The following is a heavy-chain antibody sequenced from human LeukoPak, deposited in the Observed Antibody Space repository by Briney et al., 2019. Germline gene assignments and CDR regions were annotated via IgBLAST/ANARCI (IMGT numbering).Heavy chain of an antibody. V-gene: IGHV1-18*01. D-gene: IGHD2-15*01. CDR2: ISAYNGNT. CDR1: GYTFTSYG. CDR3: ARDKGYCSGGSCFGFDP. Sequence: ASVKVSCKASGYTFTSYGISWVRQAPGQGLEWMGWISAYNGNTNYAQKLQGRVTMTTDTSTSTAYMELRSLRSDDTAVYYCARDKGYCSGGSCFGFDPWGQGTLVTVSS. J-gene: IGHJ5*02.